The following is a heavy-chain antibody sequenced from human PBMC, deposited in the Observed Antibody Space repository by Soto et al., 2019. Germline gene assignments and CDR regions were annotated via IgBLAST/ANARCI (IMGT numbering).Heavy chain of an antibody. V-gene: IGHV3-48*03. CDR3: VRDPLGYYDTSGHFDY. CDR2: VSSGGDTK. D-gene: IGHD3-22*01. J-gene: IGHJ4*02. Sequence: GGSLRLSCVASGFTFSSYEMNWVRQAPGKGLEWVSYVSSGGDTKYYADSVRGRFILTRDNAKSSLFLQMNSLRAEDTAFYYCVRDPLGYYDTSGHFDYWGQGAWSPSPQ. CDR1: GFTFSSYE.